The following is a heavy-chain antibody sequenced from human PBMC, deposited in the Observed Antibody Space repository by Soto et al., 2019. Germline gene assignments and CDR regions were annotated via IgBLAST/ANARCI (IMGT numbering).Heavy chain of an antibody. CDR1: GFTFSSYD. V-gene: IGHV3-13*01. CDR2: IGTAGDT. CDR3: ARGDDHGAFDI. Sequence: GGSLRLSCAASGFTFSSYDMHWVRQATGKGLEWVSAIGTAGDTYYPGSVKGRFTISRENAKNSLYLQMNSLRAGDTAVYYCARGDDHGAFDIWGQGTMVTVSS. J-gene: IGHJ3*02.